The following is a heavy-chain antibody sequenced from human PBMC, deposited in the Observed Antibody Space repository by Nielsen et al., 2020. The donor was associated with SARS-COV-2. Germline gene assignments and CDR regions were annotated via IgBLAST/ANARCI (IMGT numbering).Heavy chain of an antibody. CDR2: FDPQDGET. CDR1: GGALTLFS. J-gene: IGHJ3*02. V-gene: IGHV1-24*01. Sequence: ASVKVSCKVSGGALTLFSMHWVRQAPGKGLEWMGEFDPQDGETTYAQKFQGRVTITADKSTSTAYMELSSLRSEDTAVYYCARDRGYSYGCDIWGQGTMVTVSS. D-gene: IGHD5-18*01. CDR3: ARDRGYSYGCDI.